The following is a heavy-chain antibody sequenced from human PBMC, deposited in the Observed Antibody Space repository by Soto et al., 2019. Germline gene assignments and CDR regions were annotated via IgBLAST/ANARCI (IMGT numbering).Heavy chain of an antibody. CDR2: IWYDESNK. CDR3: ARDWDGGQQWLTSSFQVDY. J-gene: IGHJ4*02. CDR1: GFTFSSYG. D-gene: IGHD6-19*01. Sequence: GGSLRLSCAASGFTFSSYGMHWVRQAPGKGLEWVAVIWYDESNKYYAESVKGRLTISRNNSKNTLYLQMNSLRAEDTAVYYCARDWDGGQQWLTSSFQVDYWGQGTLVTVSS. V-gene: IGHV3-33*01.